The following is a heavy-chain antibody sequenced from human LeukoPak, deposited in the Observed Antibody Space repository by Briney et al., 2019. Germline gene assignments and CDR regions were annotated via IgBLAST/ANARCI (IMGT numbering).Heavy chain of an antibody. CDR2: IYYSGST. D-gene: IGHD3-9*01. V-gene: IGHV4-59*08. CDR3: ARHLYYDILSGYYNGMAFDI. Sequence: SETLSPTCTVSGGSISSYYWSWIRQPPGKGLEWIGYIYYSGSTNYNPSLKSRVTISVDTSKNQFSLKLSSVTAADTAVYYCARHLYYDILSGYYNGMAFDIWGQGTMVTVSS. J-gene: IGHJ3*02. CDR1: GGSISSYY.